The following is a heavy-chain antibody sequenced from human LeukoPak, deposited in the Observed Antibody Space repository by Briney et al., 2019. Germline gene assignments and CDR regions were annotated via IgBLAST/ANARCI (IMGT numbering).Heavy chain of an antibody. CDR1: GYSISSGFY. CDR3: ARVVVDSSEDYFDY. J-gene: IGHJ4*02. V-gene: IGHV4-38-2*02. D-gene: IGHD3-22*01. Sequence: SETLSLTCTVSGYSISSGFYWGWIRQPPGKGLEWIGSIYHSGSTYYNPSLKSRVTISVDTSKNQFSLKLNSVTTADTAVYYCARVVVDSSEDYFDYWGQGILVTVSS. CDR2: IYHSGST.